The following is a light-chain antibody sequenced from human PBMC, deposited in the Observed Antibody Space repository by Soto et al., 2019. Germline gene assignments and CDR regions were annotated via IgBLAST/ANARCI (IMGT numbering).Light chain of an antibody. CDR2: GAS. Sequence: DIQMTQSPFSLPASVGDRVNITCRASQSISNYLNWYQQKPGRAPSLLIHGASSLQGGVPSRFSGSGSGTDFTITISSLQPEDFITYYCHKTYSAPLTFGGGTKVEI. J-gene: IGKJ4*01. V-gene: IGKV1-39*01. CDR1: QSISNY. CDR3: HKTYSAPLT.